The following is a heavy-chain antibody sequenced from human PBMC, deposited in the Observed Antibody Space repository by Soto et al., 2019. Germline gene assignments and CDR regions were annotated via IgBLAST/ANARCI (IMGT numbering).Heavy chain of an antibody. V-gene: IGHV3-48*03. CDR2: ISSSGSTI. CDR3: ARALGLRFRVDYYYGMDV. Sequence: GGSLRLSCAASGFTFSSYEVNWVRQAPGKGLEWVSYISSSGSTIYYADSVKGRFTISRDNAKNSLYLQMNSLRAEDTAVYYCARALGLRFRVDYYYGMDVWGQGTTVTVSS. J-gene: IGHJ6*02. D-gene: IGHD5-12*01. CDR1: GFTFSSYE.